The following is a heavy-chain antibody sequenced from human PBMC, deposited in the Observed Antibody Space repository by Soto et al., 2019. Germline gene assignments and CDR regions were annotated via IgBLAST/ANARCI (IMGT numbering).Heavy chain of an antibody. Sequence: WETLSLTWTGSGGSLRGESWSGIREWSGKGLEWIGYVYSGGGTNYSPSFMGRVTISVDTTDNQFSLKLNSVTAADTAVYYCSREKISLSPHYLYYRMDACGHGGTV. V-gene: IGHV4-59*01. CDR3: SREKISLSPHYLYYRMDA. CDR1: GGSLRGES. CDR2: VYSGGGT. D-gene: IGHD2-21*01. J-gene: IGHJ6*02.